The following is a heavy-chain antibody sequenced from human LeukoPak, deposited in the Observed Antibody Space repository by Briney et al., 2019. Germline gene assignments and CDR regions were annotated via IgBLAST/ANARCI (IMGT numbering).Heavy chain of an antibody. CDR2: INHSGST. J-gene: IGHJ6*03. CDR1: GGSFSGYY. V-gene: IGHV4-34*01. Sequence: SETLSLTCAVYGGSFSGYYWSWVRQPPGKGLEWIGEINHSGSTDYNPSLKSRVTISVDTSKNQFSLKLSSVTAADTAVYYCAMPSNYYYYYMDVWGKGTTVTVSS. CDR3: AMPSNYYYYYMDV.